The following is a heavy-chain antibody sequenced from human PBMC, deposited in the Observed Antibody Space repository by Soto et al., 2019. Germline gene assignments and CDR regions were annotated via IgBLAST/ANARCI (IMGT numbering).Heavy chain of an antibody. Sequence: ASVKVSCKASGYTFTSYDINWVRQATGQGVEWMGWMNPNSGNTGYAQKFQGRVTMTRNTSISTAYMELSSPRSEDTAVYDCARVRVGATSGADSFDPCGQGTLVTVSS. V-gene: IGHV1-8*01. CDR2: MNPNSGNT. D-gene: IGHD1-26*01. CDR1: GYTFTSYD. CDR3: ARVRVGATSGADSFDP. J-gene: IGHJ5*02.